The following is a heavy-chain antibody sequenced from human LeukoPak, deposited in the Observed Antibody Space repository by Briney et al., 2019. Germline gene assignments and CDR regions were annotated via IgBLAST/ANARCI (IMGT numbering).Heavy chain of an antibody. V-gene: IGHV1-69*04. CDR3: GTYDYVWGSYRLLDY. D-gene: IGHD3-16*02. J-gene: IGHJ4*02. CDR1: GGTFSSYA. CDR2: IIPILGIA. Sequence: KTGGSLRLSCAASGGTFSSYAISWVRQAPGQGLEWMGRIIPILGIANYAQKFQGRVTITADKSTSTAYMELSSLRSEDTAVYYCGTYDYVWGSYRLLDYWGQGTLVTVSS.